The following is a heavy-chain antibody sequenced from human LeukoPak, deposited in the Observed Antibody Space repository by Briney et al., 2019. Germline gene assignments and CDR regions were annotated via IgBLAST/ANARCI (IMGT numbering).Heavy chain of an antibody. Sequence: GGSLRLSCAASGFTFSSYSMNWVRQAPGKGLEWVSSISSSSSYIHYADSVKGRFTISRDNAKNSLYLQMNSLRAEDTAVYYCARDLGYEVAGPIDYWGQGTLVTVSS. CDR1: GFTFSSYS. J-gene: IGHJ4*02. CDR2: ISSSSSYI. CDR3: ARDLGYEVAGPIDY. V-gene: IGHV3-21*01. D-gene: IGHD2-15*01.